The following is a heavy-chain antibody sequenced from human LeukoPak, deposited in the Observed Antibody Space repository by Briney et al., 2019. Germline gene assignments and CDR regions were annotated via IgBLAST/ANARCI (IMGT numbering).Heavy chain of an antibody. Sequence: GGSLRLSCAASGFTFSSYWMSWVRQAPGKGLEWVANIKQDGSEKYYVDSVKGRFTISRDNAKNSLYLQMNSLRAEDTAVYYCARDYYDSSGYYRYYFDYWGQGTLVTVSS. D-gene: IGHD3-22*01. V-gene: IGHV3-7*01. J-gene: IGHJ4*02. CDR2: IKQDGSEK. CDR3: ARDYYDSSGYYRYYFDY. CDR1: GFTFSSYW.